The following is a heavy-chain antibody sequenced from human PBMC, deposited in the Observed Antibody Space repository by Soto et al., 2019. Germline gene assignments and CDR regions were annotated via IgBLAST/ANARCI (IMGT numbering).Heavy chain of an antibody. CDR1: GFSLSTSGVG. V-gene: IGHV2-5*02. CDR2: IYWDDDK. J-gene: IGHJ4*02. CDR3: AKRGRYFDWPDY. Sequence: QITLKESGPTLVKPTQTLTLTCTFSGFSLSTSGVGVGWIRQPPGKALEWLALIYWDDDKRYSPSLKSRLTITKDTSKNQVVLTMTNMDPVDTATDYGAKRGRYFDWPDYWGQGTLVTVSS. D-gene: IGHD3-9*01.